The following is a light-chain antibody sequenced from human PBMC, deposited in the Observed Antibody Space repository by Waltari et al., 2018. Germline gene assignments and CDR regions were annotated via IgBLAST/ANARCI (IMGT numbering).Light chain of an antibody. CDR3: QQYDGIVVT. J-gene: IGKJ4*01. V-gene: IGKV3-20*01. CDR1: QTVSTIA. CDR2: STY. Sequence: EIVLTQSPGTLSLSPGDRATLSCRASQTVSTIALSWYQQKPGQAPRVLIYSTYNRATGIPDRFSGSGSRTDFTLTINRLAPEDFAMYYCQQYDGIVVTFGGGTKVEI.